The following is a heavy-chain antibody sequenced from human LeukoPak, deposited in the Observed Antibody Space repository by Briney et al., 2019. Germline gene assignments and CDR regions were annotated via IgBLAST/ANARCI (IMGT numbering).Heavy chain of an antibody. CDR1: GFTFDDYA. CDR2: ISWNSGSI. Sequence: PGGSLRLSCAASGFTFDDYAMHWARHAPGEGLEWVSGISWNSGSIGYADSVKGRFTISRYNAKNSLYLKMNSLRAEDMALYYCAKDKGAGYCSSTSCYMGAFDIWGQGTMVTVSS. D-gene: IGHD2-2*02. J-gene: IGHJ3*02. CDR3: AKDKGAGYCSSTSCYMGAFDI. V-gene: IGHV3-9*03.